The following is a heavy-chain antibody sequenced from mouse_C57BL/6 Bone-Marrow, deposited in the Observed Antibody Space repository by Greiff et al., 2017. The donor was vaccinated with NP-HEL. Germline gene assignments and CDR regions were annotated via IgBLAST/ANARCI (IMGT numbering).Heavy chain of an antibody. CDR3: TSRDGYPFAY. CDR2: ISSGGDYS. D-gene: IGHD2-3*01. Sequence: EVMLVESGEGLVKPGGSLKLSCAASGFTFSSYAMSWVRQTPEKRLEWVAYISSGGDYSYYADTVKGRFTISRDNARNTLYLQMSSLKSEDTAMYYCTSRDGYPFAYWGQGTLVTVSA. J-gene: IGHJ3*01. CDR1: GFTFSSYA. V-gene: IGHV5S21*01.